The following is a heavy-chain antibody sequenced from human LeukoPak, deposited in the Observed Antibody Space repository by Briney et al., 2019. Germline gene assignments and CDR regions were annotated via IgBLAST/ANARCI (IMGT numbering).Heavy chain of an antibody. CDR1: GFTFSSYA. CDR2: ISGSGGST. Sequence: GGSLRLSCAASGFTFSSYAMSWVRQAPGKGLEWVSAISGSGGSTYYADSVKGRFSISRDNSKNTLYLQMNSLRAEDMAVYFCAKLDYYDTHWGQGTLVTVSS. D-gene: IGHD3-22*01. CDR3: AKLDYYDTH. J-gene: IGHJ4*02. V-gene: IGHV3-23*01.